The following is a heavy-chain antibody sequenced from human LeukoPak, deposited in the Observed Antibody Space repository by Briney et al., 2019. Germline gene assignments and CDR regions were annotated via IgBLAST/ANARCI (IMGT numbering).Heavy chain of an antibody. CDR1: GGSISSYY. CDR3: ATNSYGYGRFDY. Sequence: SETLSLTCTVSGGSISSYYWSWIRQPPGKGLEWIRYIYYSGSTNYNPSLKSRVTISVDTSKNQFSLKLSSVTAADTAVYYCATNSYGYGRFDYWGQGTLVTVSS. D-gene: IGHD5-18*01. V-gene: IGHV4-59*01. J-gene: IGHJ4*02. CDR2: IYYSGST.